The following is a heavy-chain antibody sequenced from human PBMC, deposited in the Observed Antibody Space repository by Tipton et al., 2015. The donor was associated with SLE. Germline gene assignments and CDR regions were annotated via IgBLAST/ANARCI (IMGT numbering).Heavy chain of an antibody. CDR3: ARGVGNDWRYKD. Sequence: TLSLTCAVSGVSINSYHWSWVRQSPGEGLQWIGAIYNRGNTNYSPSLKSRLTLSVDTSKNEVSLSLTSVTAADTAVYYCARGVGNDWRYKDWGQGTLVTVSS. J-gene: IGHJ4*02. D-gene: IGHD1-1*01. CDR2: IYNRGNT. CDR1: GVSINSYH. V-gene: IGHV4-4*08.